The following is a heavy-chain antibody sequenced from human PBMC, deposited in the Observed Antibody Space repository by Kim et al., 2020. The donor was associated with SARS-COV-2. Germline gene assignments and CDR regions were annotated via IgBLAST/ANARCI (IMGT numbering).Heavy chain of an antibody. J-gene: IGHJ6*02. CDR1: GGTFSSYA. V-gene: IGHV1-69*13. CDR2: IIPIFGTA. D-gene: IGHD6-13*01. Sequence: SVKVSCKASGGTFSSYAISWVRQAPGQGLEWMGGIIPIFGTANYAQKFQGRVTITADESTSTAYMELSSLRSEDTAVYYCAESLQQPVLGYYYYGMDVWGQGTTVTVSS. CDR3: AESLQQPVLGYYYYGMDV.